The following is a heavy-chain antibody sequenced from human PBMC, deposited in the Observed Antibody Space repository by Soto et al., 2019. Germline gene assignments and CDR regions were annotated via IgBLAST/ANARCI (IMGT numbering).Heavy chain of an antibody. J-gene: IGHJ4*02. CDR1: GGSISSYY. Sequence: SETLSLTCTVSGGSISSYYWSWIRQPPGKGLEWTGYIYYSGSTNYNPSLKSRVTISVDTSKNQFSLKLSSVTAADTAVYYCARAPSGYSYGVFDYWGQGTLVTVSS. D-gene: IGHD5-18*01. CDR3: ARAPSGYSYGVFDY. V-gene: IGHV4-59*01. CDR2: IYYSGST.